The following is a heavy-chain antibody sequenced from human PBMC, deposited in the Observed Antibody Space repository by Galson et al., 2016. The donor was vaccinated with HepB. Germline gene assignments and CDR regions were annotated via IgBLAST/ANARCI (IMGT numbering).Heavy chain of an antibody. CDR1: GLSLSTSGVG. V-gene: IGHV2-5*02. CDR3: ALSSSYYGSGSSYGPFDY. J-gene: IGHJ4*02. D-gene: IGHD3-10*01. Sequence: PALVKPTPTLTLTCTFSGLSLSTSGVGVGWIRQPPGKALKWLALIFWDDAKRFTPSLQCRLNITKDRSKNPVVLTMTNKDPLYTATSYCALSSSYYGSGSSYGPFDYWGQGVLVTGSS. CDR2: IFWDDAK.